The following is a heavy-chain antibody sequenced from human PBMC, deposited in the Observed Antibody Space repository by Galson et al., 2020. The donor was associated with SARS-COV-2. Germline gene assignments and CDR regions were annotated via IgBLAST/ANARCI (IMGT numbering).Heavy chain of an antibody. D-gene: IGHD7-27*01. CDR3: ATGDVWFES. CDR2: ISMSGITI. CDR1: GLTFSNTE. V-gene: IGHV3-48*03. Sequence: GGSLRLSCAASGLTFSNTEMNWVRQAPRQGLERLSYISMSGITIYYADSVKGRFTISRDNAENSLYLQMNSLRAEDTGIYYCATGDVWFESWGQGTLVTVSS. J-gene: IGHJ5*01.